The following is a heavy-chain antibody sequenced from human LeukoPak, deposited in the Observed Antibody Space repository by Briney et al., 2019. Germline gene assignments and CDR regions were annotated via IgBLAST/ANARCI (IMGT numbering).Heavy chain of an antibody. CDR3: AREVKDIVVAPAASYLDY. CDR2: INPNSGGT. Sequence: ASVKVSCKASGYTFTGYYMHWVRQAPGQGLEWMGWINPNSGGTNYAQKFQGRVTMTRDTSISTAYMELSRLRSDDTAVYYCAREVKDIVVAPAASYLDYWGQGTLVTVSS. J-gene: IGHJ4*02. D-gene: IGHD2-2*01. V-gene: IGHV1-2*02. CDR1: GYTFTGYY.